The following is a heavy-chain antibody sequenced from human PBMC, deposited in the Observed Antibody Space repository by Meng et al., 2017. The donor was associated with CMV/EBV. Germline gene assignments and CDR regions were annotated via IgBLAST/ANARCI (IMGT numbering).Heavy chain of an antibody. CDR1: GGSFSGDY. Sequence: SETLSLTCAVYGGSFSGDYWSWIRQPPGKGLEWIGEINHSGSTNYNPSLKSRVTISVDTSKNQFSLKLSSVTAADTAVYYCARGYCSSTSCSIFDYWGQGTLVTVSS. CDR2: INHSGST. CDR3: ARGYCSSTSCSIFDY. D-gene: IGHD2-2*01. V-gene: IGHV4-34*01. J-gene: IGHJ4*02.